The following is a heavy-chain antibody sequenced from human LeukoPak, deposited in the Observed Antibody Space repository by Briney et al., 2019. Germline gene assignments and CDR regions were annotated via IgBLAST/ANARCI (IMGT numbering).Heavy chain of an antibody. J-gene: IGHJ4*02. Sequence: AGGSLRLSCAASGFTFSSYSMNWVRQAPGKGLEWVSSISSSSSYIYYADSVKGRFTISRDNAKNSLYLQMNSLRAEDTAVYYCARDPGIAAAGTLGYWGQGTLVTVSS. D-gene: IGHD6-13*01. CDR2: ISSSSSYI. CDR1: GFTFSSYS. V-gene: IGHV3-21*01. CDR3: ARDPGIAAAGTLGY.